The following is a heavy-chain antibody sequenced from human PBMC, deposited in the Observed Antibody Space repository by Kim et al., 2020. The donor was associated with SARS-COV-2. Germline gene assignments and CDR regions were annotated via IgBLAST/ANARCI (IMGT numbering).Heavy chain of an antibody. D-gene: IGHD2-2*01. Sequence: GGSLRLSCAASGFTFSSYWMHWVRQAPGKGLVWVSRINSDGSSTSYADSVKGRFTISRDNAKNTLYLQMNSLRAEDTAVYYCARTPIVVVPAAMRDEFSYYGMDVWGQGTTVTVSS. J-gene: IGHJ6*02. CDR3: ARTPIVVVPAAMRDEFSYYGMDV. CDR2: INSDGSST. V-gene: IGHV3-74*01. CDR1: GFTFSSYW.